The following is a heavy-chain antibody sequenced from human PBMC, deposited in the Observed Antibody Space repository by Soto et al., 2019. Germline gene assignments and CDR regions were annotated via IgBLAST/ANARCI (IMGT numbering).Heavy chain of an antibody. CDR3: ARNSEYSSSTDY. CDR2: ISASGST. D-gene: IGHD6-6*01. CDR1: GGSISSYY. Sequence: SETLSLTCAVSGGSISSYYWSWIRQPPGKGLEWIGYISASGSTNYNPSLKSRVTISVDTSTNEFSLELRSMTAADTAVYYCARNSEYSSSTDYWGQGTLGTVSS. V-gene: IGHV4-59*01. J-gene: IGHJ4*02.